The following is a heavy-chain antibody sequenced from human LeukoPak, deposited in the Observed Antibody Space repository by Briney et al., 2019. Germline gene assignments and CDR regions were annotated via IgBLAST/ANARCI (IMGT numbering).Heavy chain of an antibody. CDR2: ITWSGGST. CDR1: GFTFYDYG. J-gene: IGHJ5*02. Sequence: GGSLRLSCAASGFTFYDYGMNWVRQAPGKGLEWVSGITWSGGSTGYTDSVKGRFTISRDNAKNSLYLQMNSLRAEDTALYYCARDLLRFGELWENWFDPWGQGTLVTVSS. D-gene: IGHD3-10*01. CDR3: ARDLLRFGELWENWFDP. V-gene: IGHV3-20*04.